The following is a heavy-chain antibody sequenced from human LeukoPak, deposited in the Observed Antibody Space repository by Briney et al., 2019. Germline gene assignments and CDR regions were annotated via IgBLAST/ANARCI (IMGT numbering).Heavy chain of an antibody. V-gene: IGHV3-23*01. J-gene: IGHJ4*01. CDR2: IGGRDGGT. D-gene: IGHD3-9*01. Sequence: GGSLRLSCAASGFIFSNNAKSWVRHPQGKGLERVSAIGGRDGGTYYSDSVKGRFTVSRDDPKNTLYLQMKTLRVEDTAVYYCAKWGDYDILTGYYDSDYWGHGTLVTVSS. CDR1: GFIFSNNA. CDR3: AKWGDYDILTGYYDSDY.